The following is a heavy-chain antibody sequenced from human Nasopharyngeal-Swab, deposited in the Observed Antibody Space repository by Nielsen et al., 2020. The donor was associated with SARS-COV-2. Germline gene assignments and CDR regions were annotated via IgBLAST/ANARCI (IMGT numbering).Heavy chain of an antibody. J-gene: IGHJ4*02. D-gene: IGHD6-13*01. CDR2: ISSSSTTI. V-gene: IGHV3-48*04. Sequence: WMRQPPGKGLEWVSYISSSSTTIYYADSVKGRFTISRDNAKNSLSLQMNSLRAEDTAVYYCVGGGYSSSWYGGDYWGQGTLVTVSS. CDR3: VGGGYSSSWYGGDY.